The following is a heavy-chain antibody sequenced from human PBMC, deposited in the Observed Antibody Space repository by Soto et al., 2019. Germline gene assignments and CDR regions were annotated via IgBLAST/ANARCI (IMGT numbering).Heavy chain of an antibody. Sequence: QVQLVESGGGVVQPGRSLRLSCAASGFTFSSYAMHWVRQAPGKGLEWVAVISYDGSNKYYADSVKGRFTISRDNSKNTLYLQMNSLRAEDTAVYYCARGSEGRDYGDYVSWEVDSYGMDVW. CDR1: GFTFSSYA. CDR2: ISYDGSNK. D-gene: IGHD4-17*01. J-gene: IGHJ6*01. CDR3: ARGSEGRDYGDYVSWEVDSYGMDV. V-gene: IGHV3-30-3*01.